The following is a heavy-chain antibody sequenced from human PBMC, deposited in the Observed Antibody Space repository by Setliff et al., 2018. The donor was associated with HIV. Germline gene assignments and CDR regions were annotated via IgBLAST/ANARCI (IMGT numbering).Heavy chain of an antibody. V-gene: IGHV1-18*01. CDR2: ISAYNGNT. CDR1: GYTFTSYG. D-gene: IGHD5-12*01. Sequence: ASVKVSCKASGYTFTSYGISWVRQAPGQGLEWMGWISAYNGNTNYAQKLQGRVTMTTDTSTSTAYMELRSLRSDDTAVYYCARDPGRDGYNLGAFDIWGQGTMVTVSS. J-gene: IGHJ3*02. CDR3: ARDPGRDGYNLGAFDI.